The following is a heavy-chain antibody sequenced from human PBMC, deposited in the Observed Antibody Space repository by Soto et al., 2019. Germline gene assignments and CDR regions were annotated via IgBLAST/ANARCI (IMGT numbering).Heavy chain of an antibody. D-gene: IGHD2-21*01. CDR2: INHSGST. Sequence: SETLSLTCAVYGGSFSGYYWSWIRQPPGKGLEWIGEINHSGSTNYNPSLKSRVAISVDTSKNQFSLKLSSVTAADTAVYYCARASYYYYYGMDVWGQGTTVTVS. CDR3: ARASYYYYYGMDV. J-gene: IGHJ6*02. V-gene: IGHV4-34*01. CDR1: GGSFSGYY.